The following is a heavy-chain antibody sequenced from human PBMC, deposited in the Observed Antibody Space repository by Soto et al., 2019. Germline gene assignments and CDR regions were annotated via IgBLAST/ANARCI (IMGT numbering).Heavy chain of an antibody. D-gene: IGHD3-16*02. Sequence: GGSLRLSCAASGFTFSSYAMSWVRQAPGKGLEWVSAISGSGGSTYYADSVEGRFTISRDNSKNTLYLQMNSLRAEDTAVYYCAKGLRLGELSLYFLSLFDYWGQGTLVTVSS. CDR2: ISGSGGST. CDR3: AKGLRLGELSLYFLSLFDY. J-gene: IGHJ4*02. V-gene: IGHV3-23*01. CDR1: GFTFSSYA.